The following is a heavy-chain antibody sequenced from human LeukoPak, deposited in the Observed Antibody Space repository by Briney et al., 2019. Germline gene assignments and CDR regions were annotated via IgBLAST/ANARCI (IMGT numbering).Heavy chain of an antibody. CDR2: IRYDGSNK. V-gene: IGHV3-30*02. CDR1: GFTFSSYD. Sequence: GGSLRLSCAASGFTFSSYDMHWVRQAPGKGLEWVAFIRYDGSNKYYADSVKGRFTISRDNSKNTLYLQMNSLRAEDTAVYCCAKEGPGLRFLEWLLIDYWGQGTLVTVSS. J-gene: IGHJ4*02. D-gene: IGHD3-3*01. CDR3: AKEGPGLRFLEWLLIDY.